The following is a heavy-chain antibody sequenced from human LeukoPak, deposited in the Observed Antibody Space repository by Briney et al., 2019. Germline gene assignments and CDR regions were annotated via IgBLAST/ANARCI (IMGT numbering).Heavy chain of an antibody. CDR2: IKQDGSEK. Sequence: GGSLRLSCAASGFTFSRSWMTWVRQAPGKGLECVANIKQDGSEKHYVDSAKGRFTISRDNGKNSLYLQMNSLRVEDTAVYYCARDEVGYFDYWGQGTLVTVSS. V-gene: IGHV3-7*01. CDR3: ARDEVGYFDY. J-gene: IGHJ4*02. CDR1: GFTFSRSW.